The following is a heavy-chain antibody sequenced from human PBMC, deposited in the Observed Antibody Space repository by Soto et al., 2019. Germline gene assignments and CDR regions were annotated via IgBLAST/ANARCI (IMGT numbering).Heavy chain of an antibody. CDR2: ISYDGSNK. D-gene: IGHD2-2*01. V-gene: IGHV3-30-3*01. Sequence: GGSLRDSNRASGFTFSSYAMHWVRQAPDKGLEGVADISYDGSNKYYADSVKGRFTISRDNSKNTLYLQMNSLRAEDTAVYYCESDRSNSSYYYGMDVWGQGTTVTVSS. J-gene: IGHJ6*02. CDR1: GFTFSSYA. CDR3: ESDRSNSSYYYGMDV.